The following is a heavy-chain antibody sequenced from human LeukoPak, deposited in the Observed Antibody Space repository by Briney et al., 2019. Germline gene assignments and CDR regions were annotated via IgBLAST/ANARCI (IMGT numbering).Heavy chain of an antibody. Sequence: GGSLRLSCAASGFTFSSYWMHWVRQAPGKGLVWVSRINSDGSSTSYADSVKGRFTISRDNAKNTLYLQMNSLRAEDTAVYYCARDRYGSSWYGGFDYWGQGTLVTVSS. CDR1: GFTFSSYW. CDR2: INSDGSST. CDR3: ARDRYGSSWYGGFDY. J-gene: IGHJ4*02. D-gene: IGHD6-13*01. V-gene: IGHV3-74*01.